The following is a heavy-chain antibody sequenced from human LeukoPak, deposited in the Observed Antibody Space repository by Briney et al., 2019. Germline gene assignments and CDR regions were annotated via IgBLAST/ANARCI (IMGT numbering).Heavy chain of an antibody. J-gene: IGHJ4*02. CDR2: IRSKANSYAT. D-gene: IGHD6-13*01. V-gene: IGHV3-73*01. Sequence: GGSLRLSCAASGFTFSGSAMHWVRQASGKGLEWVGRIRSKANSYATAYAASVKGRFTISRDDSKNTAYLQMNSLKTEDTAVYYCTRHLPGYSSSWYHFDYWGQGTLVTVSS. CDR3: TRHLPGYSSSWYHFDY. CDR1: GFTFSGSA.